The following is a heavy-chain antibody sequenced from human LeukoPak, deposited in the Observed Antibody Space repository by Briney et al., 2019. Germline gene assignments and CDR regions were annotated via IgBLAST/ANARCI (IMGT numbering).Heavy chain of an antibody. CDR1: GYTFTGYY. J-gene: IGHJ4*02. V-gene: IGHV1-2*06. CDR3: QRSRSSISWYYFEY. D-gene: IGHD6-13*01. Sequence: ASVKVSCKASGYTFTGYYMRWVRQAPGQGLEWMGRINPNSGGTNYAQKFQGRVTMTRDTPTSTAYMELSSLRSDATALYYCQRSRSSISWYYFEYSGQGTLVTVSS. CDR2: INPNSGGT.